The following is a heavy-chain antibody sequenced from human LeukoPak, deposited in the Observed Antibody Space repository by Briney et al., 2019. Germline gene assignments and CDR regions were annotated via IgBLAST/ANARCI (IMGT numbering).Heavy chain of an antibody. D-gene: IGHD4-17*01. Sequence: GGSLRLSCAASGFTFSSYSMNWVRQAPGKGLEWVSSISSSSSYICYADSVKGRFTISRDNAKNSLYLQMNSLRAEDTAVYYCARDDYGDYIISVWGQGTLVTVSS. V-gene: IGHV3-21*01. CDR1: GFTFSSYS. CDR3: ARDDYGDYIISV. J-gene: IGHJ4*02. CDR2: ISSSSSYI.